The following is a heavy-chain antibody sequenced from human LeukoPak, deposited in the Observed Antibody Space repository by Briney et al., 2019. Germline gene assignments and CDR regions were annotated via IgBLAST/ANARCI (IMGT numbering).Heavy chain of an antibody. CDR3: ARELTTCSGGTCYHYFDH. D-gene: IGHD2-15*01. CDR2: IKPDGSEK. CDR1: GITVSEYC. J-gene: IGHJ4*02. Sequence: PSESLRLSCVVSGITVSEYCMSWVRQAPATGLEWVSNIKPDGSEKYYLDSAKGRFTISRDNAKESLYLQMNGLRAEDTAVYYCARELTTCSGGTCYHYFDHWRQGNLVTVSS. V-gene: IGHV3-7*01.